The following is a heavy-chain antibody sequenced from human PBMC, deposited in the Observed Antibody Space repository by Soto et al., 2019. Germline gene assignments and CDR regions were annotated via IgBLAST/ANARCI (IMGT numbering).Heavy chain of an antibody. CDR2: ISYDGSEK. Sequence: GGSLRLSCAGSGFTFSSYGMHWVRQAPGKGLEWVSIISYDGSEKSYADSVKGRFTISRDNSKNTLYLQMSSLRAEDTALYYCAKDTLTSISWGYYGMDVWGQGTTVTVSS. CDR1: GFTFSSYG. V-gene: IGHV3-30*18. CDR3: AKDTLTSISWGYYGMDV. J-gene: IGHJ6*02. D-gene: IGHD3-3*02.